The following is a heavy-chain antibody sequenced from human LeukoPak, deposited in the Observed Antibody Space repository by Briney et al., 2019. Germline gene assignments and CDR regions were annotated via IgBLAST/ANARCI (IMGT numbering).Heavy chain of an antibody. J-gene: IGHJ4*02. Sequence: GGSLRLSCAASGFTFSSYWMSWVRQAPGKGLEWVANIKKDGSEKYYVDSVKGRLTISRDNAKTSLYLQMNSLRAEDTAVYYCASRRGSNRPFDYWGQGTLVTVSS. D-gene: IGHD1-26*01. V-gene: IGHV3-7*01. CDR1: GFTFSSYW. CDR2: IKKDGSEK. CDR3: ASRRGSNRPFDY.